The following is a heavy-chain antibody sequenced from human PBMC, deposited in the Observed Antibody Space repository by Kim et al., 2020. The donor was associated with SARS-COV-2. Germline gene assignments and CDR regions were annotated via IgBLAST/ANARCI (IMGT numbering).Heavy chain of an antibody. CDR3: ASQNPPKTTVTTRSSDY. D-gene: IGHD4-4*01. CDR2: IYYSGST. CDR1: GGSISSSSYY. J-gene: IGHJ4*02. Sequence: SETLSLTCTVSGGSISSSSYYWGWIRQPPGKGLEWIGSIYYSGSTYYNPSLKSRVTISVDTSKNQFSLKLSSVTAADTAVYYCASQNPPKTTVTTRSSDYWGQGTLVTVSS. V-gene: IGHV4-39*01.